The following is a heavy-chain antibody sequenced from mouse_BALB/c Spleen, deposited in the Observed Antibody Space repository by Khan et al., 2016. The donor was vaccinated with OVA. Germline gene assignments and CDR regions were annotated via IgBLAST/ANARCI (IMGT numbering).Heavy chain of an antibody. CDR3: ARLAYYYDSEGFAY. V-gene: IGHV5-6*01. CDR2: ISSGGSYT. J-gene: IGHJ3*01. D-gene: IGHD1-1*01. Sequence: EVELVESGGDLVKPEGSLKLSCAASGFTFSTYGMSWVRQTPDKRLECVATISSGGSYTYYPDSVQGRFPISRDHAQNTLSLQMSSLKSEDTAMFYCARLAYYYDSEGFAYWGQGILVTVSA. CDR1: GFTFSTYG.